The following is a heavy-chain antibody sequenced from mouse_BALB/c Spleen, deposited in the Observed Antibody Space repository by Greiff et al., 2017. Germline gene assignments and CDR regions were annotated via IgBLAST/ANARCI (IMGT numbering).Heavy chain of an antibody. V-gene: IGHV1-5*01. CDR3: TRSGSSGYVFAY. D-gene: IGHD3-1*01. Sequence: EVQLQQSGTVLARPGASVKMSCKASGYSFTSYWMHWVKQRPGQGLEWIGAIYPGNSDTSYNQKFKGKAKLTAVTSASTAYMELSSLTNEDSAVYYCTRSGSSGYVFAYWGQGTLVTVSA. CDR2: IYPGNSDT. J-gene: IGHJ3*01. CDR1: GYSFTSYW.